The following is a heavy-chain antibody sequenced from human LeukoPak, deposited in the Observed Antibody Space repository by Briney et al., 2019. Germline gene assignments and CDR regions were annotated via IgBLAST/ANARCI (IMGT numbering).Heavy chain of an antibody. CDR1: GGSISSGGYY. D-gene: IGHD3-3*01. J-gene: IGHJ4*02. CDR2: IYHSGST. CDR3: ARYLITIFGVVIDY. V-gene: IGHV4-30-2*01. Sequence: PSETLALTCTVSGGSISSGGYYWSWIRQPPGKGLEWIGYIYHSGSTYYNPSLKSRVTISVDRSKNQFSLKLSSVTAADTAVYYCARYLITIFGVVIDYWGQGTLVTVSS.